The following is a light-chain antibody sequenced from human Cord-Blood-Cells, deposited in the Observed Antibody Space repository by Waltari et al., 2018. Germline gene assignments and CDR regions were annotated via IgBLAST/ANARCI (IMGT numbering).Light chain of an antibody. CDR2: DVS. Sequence: QSALTQPASVSGSPGQSITISCTGTSSDVGGYNSASWYQPHPGKAPKLMIYDVSNRPSGVSNRVSGSKSGNTASLTISGLQAEDEADYYCSSYTSSSTYVFGTGTKVTVL. CDR1: SSDVGGYNS. V-gene: IGLV2-14*01. CDR3: SSYTSSSTYV. J-gene: IGLJ1*01.